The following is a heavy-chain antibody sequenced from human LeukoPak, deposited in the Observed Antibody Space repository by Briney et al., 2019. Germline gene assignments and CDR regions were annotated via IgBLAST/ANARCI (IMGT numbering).Heavy chain of an antibody. J-gene: IGHJ3*02. CDR1: GGSFSGYY. V-gene: IGHV4-34*01. D-gene: IGHD5-18*01. Sequence: SETLSLTCAVYGGSFSGYYWSWIRQPPGKGLEWIGEINDSGSTNYNPSLKSRVTISVDTSKNQFSLKLSSVTAADTAVYYYARVVDTAMVTNHDAFDIWGQGTMVTVSS. CDR3: ARVVDTAMVTNHDAFDI. CDR2: INDSGST.